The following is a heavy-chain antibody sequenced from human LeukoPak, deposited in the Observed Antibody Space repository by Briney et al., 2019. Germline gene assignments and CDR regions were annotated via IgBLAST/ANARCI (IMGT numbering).Heavy chain of an antibody. D-gene: IGHD5-18*01. CDR2: VYWHNDE. CDR1: GFSLNSGGEA. V-gene: IGHV2-5*04. J-gene: IGHJ4*02. CDR3: VHRRGYHYGYEAFDR. Sequence: SGPTLVKSTQTVTLTCSFSGFSLNSGGEAVGWVRQPPGKAPEFLTLVYWHNDERYSPSLRARLNITKDASKNQVVLTMINMDPVDTGTYYCVHRRGYHYGYEAFDRWGQGTWLIVSS.